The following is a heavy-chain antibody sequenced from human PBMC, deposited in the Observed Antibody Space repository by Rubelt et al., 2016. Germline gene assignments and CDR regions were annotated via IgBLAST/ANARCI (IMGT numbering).Heavy chain of an antibody. D-gene: IGHD3-3*01. CDR3: ARDNVVTIRDYYYYGMDV. CDR2: ISGSGGST. Sequence: AMSWVRQAPGKGLEWVSAISGSGGSTYYADSVKGRFTISRDNSKNTLYLQMNSLRAEDTAVYYCARDNVVTIRDYYYYGMDVWGQGTTVTVSS. V-gene: IGHV3-23*01. CDR1: A. J-gene: IGHJ6*02.